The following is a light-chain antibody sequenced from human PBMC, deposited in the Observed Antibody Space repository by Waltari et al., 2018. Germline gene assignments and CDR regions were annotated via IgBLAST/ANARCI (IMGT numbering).Light chain of an antibody. J-gene: IGKJ2*03. V-gene: IGKV3-20*01. CDR3: QQFGSSSFS. CDR2: STS. CDR1: ERVDSRY. Sequence: EIVLTQSPGTLSLSPGERAALSCRASERVDSRYLAWYQQKPGQAPSLLIYSTSSRATGMPDRFSGSGSGTDFTLTITKLEPEEFALYYCQQFGSSSFSFGQGTKLEIK.